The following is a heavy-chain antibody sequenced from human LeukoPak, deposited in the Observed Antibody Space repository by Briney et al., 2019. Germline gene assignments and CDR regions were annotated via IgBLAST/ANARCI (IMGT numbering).Heavy chain of an antibody. V-gene: IGHV1-69*13. CDR1: GGTFSSYA. Sequence: GASVKVSCKASGGTFSSYAISWVRQAPGQGLEWMGGIIPIFGTANYAQKFQGRVTITADESTSTAYMELSSLRSEDTAVYYCAREYCSSTSCHYYFDYWGQGTLVTVSS. J-gene: IGHJ4*02. D-gene: IGHD2-2*01. CDR3: AREYCSSTSCHYYFDY. CDR2: IIPIFGTA.